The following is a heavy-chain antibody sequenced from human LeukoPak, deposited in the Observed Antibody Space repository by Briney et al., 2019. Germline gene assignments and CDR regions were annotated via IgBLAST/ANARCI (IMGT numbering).Heavy chain of an antibody. V-gene: IGHV3-21*01. CDR1: GFTFSSYS. CDR3: ARDGSIAAVLDWLDP. J-gene: IGHJ5*02. Sequence: PGGSLRLSCAASGFTFSSYSMNWVRQAPGKGLEWVSSISSSSSYIYYADSVKGRFTISRDNAKNSLYLQMNSLRAEDTAVYYCARDGSIAAVLDWLDPWGQGTLVTVSS. CDR2: ISSSSSYI. D-gene: IGHD6-13*01.